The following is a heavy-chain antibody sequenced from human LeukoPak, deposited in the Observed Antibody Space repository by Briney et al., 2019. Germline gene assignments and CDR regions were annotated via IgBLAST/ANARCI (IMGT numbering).Heavy chain of an antibody. Sequence: SETLSLTCAVYGGSFSGYYWSWIRQPPGKGLEWIGEINHSGSTNYNPSLKSRVTISVDTSKNQSSLKLSSVTAADTAVYYCARGSHYYGSGSYYNYWGQGTLVTVSS. V-gene: IGHV4-34*01. D-gene: IGHD3-10*01. J-gene: IGHJ4*02. CDR1: GGSFSGYY. CDR3: ARGSHYYGSGSYYNY. CDR2: INHSGST.